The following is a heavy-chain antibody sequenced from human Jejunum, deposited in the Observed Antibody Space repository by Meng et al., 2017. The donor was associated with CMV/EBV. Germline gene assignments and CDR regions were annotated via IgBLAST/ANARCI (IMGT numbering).Heavy chain of an antibody. Sequence: QLVQSGAEVKKPGASVKVSCRASGYTFSTYGITWVRQAPGQGLEWMGWISVDNGNTNYAQKFQGRVTMTTHTSTSTAYMELTGLRSDDTAVYYCARVSNTCLECWFDPWGQGTLVTVSS. CDR3: ARVSNTCLECWFDP. D-gene: IGHD3-3*01. CDR2: ISVDNGNT. J-gene: IGHJ5*02. CDR1: GYTFSTYG. V-gene: IGHV1-18*01.